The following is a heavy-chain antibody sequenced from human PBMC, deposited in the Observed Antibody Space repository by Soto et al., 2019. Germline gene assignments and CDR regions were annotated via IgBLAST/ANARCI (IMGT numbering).Heavy chain of an antibody. J-gene: IGHJ4*02. CDR1: GGTFSSYA. D-gene: IGHD5-18*01. CDR3: AVGYTAMVTAEYY. Sequence: QVQLVQSGAEVKKPGSSVKVSCKASGGTFSSYAISWVRQAPGQGLEWMGGIIPIFGTENYAQKFQGRVTITADQSTSTAYMELSSLSAEETAVYYCAVGYTAMVTAEYYWVQVTLVTVSS. CDR2: IIPIFGTE. V-gene: IGHV1-69*01.